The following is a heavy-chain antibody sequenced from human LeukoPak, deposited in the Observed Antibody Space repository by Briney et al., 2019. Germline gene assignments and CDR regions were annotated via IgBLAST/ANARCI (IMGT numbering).Heavy chain of an antibody. Sequence: PGRSLRLSCAASGFTFSSYAMHWVRQAPGKGLEWVAVISYDGSNKYYADSVKGRFTISRDNSKNTLYLQMNSLRAEDTAVYYCAKSHKAYSYGYGYFDYWGQGTLVTVSS. D-gene: IGHD5-18*01. CDR1: GFTFSSYA. V-gene: IGHV3-30-3*02. CDR2: ISYDGSNK. J-gene: IGHJ4*02. CDR3: AKSHKAYSYGYGYFDY.